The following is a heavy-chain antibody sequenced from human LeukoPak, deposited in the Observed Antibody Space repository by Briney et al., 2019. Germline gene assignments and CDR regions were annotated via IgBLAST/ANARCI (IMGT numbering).Heavy chain of an antibody. Sequence: ASVKVSCKASGYTFTSYDINWVRQATGQGLEWMGWMNPNSGNTGYAQKFQGRVTMTRNTSISTAYMELSSLRSEDTAVYYCARGRRSITMIVVVIDQQYYFDYWGQGTLVTVSS. CDR2: MNPNSGNT. CDR3: ARGRRSITMIVVVIDQQYYFDY. V-gene: IGHV1-8*01. CDR1: GYTFTSYD. J-gene: IGHJ4*02. D-gene: IGHD3-22*01.